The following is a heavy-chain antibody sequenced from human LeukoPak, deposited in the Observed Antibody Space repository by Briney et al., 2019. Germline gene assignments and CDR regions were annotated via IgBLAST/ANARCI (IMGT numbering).Heavy chain of an antibody. CDR3: ARLTLIVVVPAAIDY. Sequence: SETLSLTCTVSGGSISSSSYYWGWIRRPPGKGLEWIGSIYYSGSTYYNPSLKSRVTISVDTSKNQFSLKLSSVTAADTAVYYCARLTLIVVVPAAIDYWGQGTLVTVSS. J-gene: IGHJ4*02. D-gene: IGHD2-2*02. V-gene: IGHV4-39*01. CDR1: GGSISSSSYY. CDR2: IYYSGST.